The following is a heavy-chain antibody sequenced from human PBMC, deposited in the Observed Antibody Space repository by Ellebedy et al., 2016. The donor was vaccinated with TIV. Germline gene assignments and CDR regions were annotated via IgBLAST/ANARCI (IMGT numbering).Heavy chain of an antibody. J-gene: IGHJ4*02. Sequence: PGGSLRLSCAGSGFTVNSNYITWVRQAPGKGLEWVSVIYSGGDTYYADSVKGRFTISRDNSENTLYLQMNNLRPEDTAVYYCARERSLLYWGQGTLVTVSS. V-gene: IGHV3-53*01. CDR2: IYSGGDT. CDR1: GFTVNSNY. CDR3: ARERSLLY.